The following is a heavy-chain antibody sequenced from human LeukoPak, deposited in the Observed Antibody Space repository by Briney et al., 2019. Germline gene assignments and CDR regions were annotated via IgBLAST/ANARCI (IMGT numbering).Heavy chain of an antibody. V-gene: IGHV3-74*01. D-gene: IGHD2-2*01. Sequence: GGSLRLSCAASGYTFSTYWMHWVRQGPGKGLVWVSRINEDGSSTSYAEPVRGRFTISRDNAKNTLYLQMNSLRGEDTAVYYCSKNRVVVTHFDYWGQGTLVTVSS. CDR3: SKNRVVVTHFDY. J-gene: IGHJ4*02. CDR2: INEDGSST. CDR1: GYTFSTYW.